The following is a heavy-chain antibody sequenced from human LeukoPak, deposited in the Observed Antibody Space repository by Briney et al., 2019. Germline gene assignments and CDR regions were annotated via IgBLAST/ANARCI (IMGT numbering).Heavy chain of an antibody. CDR3: TRNRGYYVNDY. CDR2: LSMRGTT. CDR1: GASIRSSF. Sequence: SETLSLTCTVSGASIRSSFWNWIRQPPGRGLEWIGYLSMRGTTNYNPSLKSRVTISADTSENQFSLRVSSVTAADTAVYYCTRNRGYYVNDYWGQGILVTVSS. V-gene: IGHV4-59*01. D-gene: IGHD1-26*01. J-gene: IGHJ4*02.